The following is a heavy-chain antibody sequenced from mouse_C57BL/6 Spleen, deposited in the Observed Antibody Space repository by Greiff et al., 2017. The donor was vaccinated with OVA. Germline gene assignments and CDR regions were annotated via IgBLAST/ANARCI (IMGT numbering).Heavy chain of an antibody. D-gene: IGHD1-1*01. CDR3: ARGSITTVVGRYAMDY. CDR1: GYAFTSYW. Sequence: QVQLQQSGAELVRPGASVKLSCKASGYAFTSYWMHWVKQRPIQGLEWIGNIYPCDSDTHYHEKFKDKATLTVDKSSSTAYMQLSSLTSEDSAVYYCARGSITTVVGRYAMDYWGQGTSVTVSS. CDR2: IYPCDSDT. V-gene: IGHV1-52*01. J-gene: IGHJ4*01.